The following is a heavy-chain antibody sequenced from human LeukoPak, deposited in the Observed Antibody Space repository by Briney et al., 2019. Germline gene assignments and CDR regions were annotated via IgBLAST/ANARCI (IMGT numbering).Heavy chain of an antibody. CDR3: AKDRDDFPDY. CDR2: ISYDGSNK. V-gene: IGHV3-30*04. D-gene: IGHD3-3*01. J-gene: IGHJ4*02. Sequence: GRSLRLSCAASGFTFSSYAMHWVRQAPGKGLEWVAVISYDGSNKYYADSVKGRFTISRDNSKNTLYLQMNSLRAEDTAVYYCAKDRDDFPDYWGQGTLVTVSS. CDR1: GFTFSSYA.